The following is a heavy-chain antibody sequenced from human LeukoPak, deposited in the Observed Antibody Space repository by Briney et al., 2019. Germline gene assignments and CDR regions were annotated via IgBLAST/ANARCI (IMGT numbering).Heavy chain of an antibody. D-gene: IGHD2-15*01. CDR2: ISGSGGST. J-gene: IGHJ5*02. Sequence: GGSLRLSCAASGFTFSSYAMSWVRQAPGKGLEWVSAISGSGGSTYYADSVKGRFTISRDNSKNTLYLQMNSLRAEDTAVYYCAKDLKVRIVGDWFDPWGQGTLVTVSS. V-gene: IGHV3-23*01. CDR1: GFTFSSYA. CDR3: AKDLKVRIVGDWFDP.